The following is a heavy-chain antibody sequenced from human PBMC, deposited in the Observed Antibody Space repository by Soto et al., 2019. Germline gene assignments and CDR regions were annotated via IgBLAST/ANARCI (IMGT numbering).Heavy chain of an antibody. D-gene: IGHD1-7*01. CDR3: AKAPRWTGTSRY. J-gene: IGHJ4*02. V-gene: IGHV3-23*01. Sequence: PRLSCVASGFTFSSYAMSWVRQAPGKGLEWVSAISGSGGTTYYADSVRDRFSISRDNSKNTLYLQMNSLRAEDTAVYYCAKAPRWTGTSRYWGQGTLVTVSS. CDR1: GFTFSSYA. CDR2: ISGSGGTT.